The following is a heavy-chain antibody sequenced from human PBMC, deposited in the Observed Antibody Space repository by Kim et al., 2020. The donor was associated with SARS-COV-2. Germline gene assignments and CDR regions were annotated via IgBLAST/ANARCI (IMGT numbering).Heavy chain of an antibody. CDR1: GFSFSIYA. D-gene: IGHD6-19*01. V-gene: IGHV3-23*01. Sequence: GGSLRLSCAASGFSFSIYAMSWVRQAPGKGLEWVSGISHSGGSTYYADSVKGRFTISRDNSKNTLSLQINSLRAEDTAIYYCARPMGSSGWDAFDYWCQGTLVTVSS. CDR2: ISHSGGST. CDR3: ARPMGSSGWDAFDY. J-gene: IGHJ4*02.